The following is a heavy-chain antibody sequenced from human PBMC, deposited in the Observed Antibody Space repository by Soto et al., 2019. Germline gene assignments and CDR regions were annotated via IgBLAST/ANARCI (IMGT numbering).Heavy chain of an antibody. J-gene: IGHJ6*02. D-gene: IGHD2-21*02. CDR2: ISYDGSNK. Sequence: SCAASGFTFSSYGMHWVRQAPGKGLEWVAVISYDGSNKYYADSVKGRFTISRDNSKNTLYLQMNSLRAEDTAVYYCAKNIVVVTAYYYYGMDVWGQGTTVTVSS. CDR3: AKNIVVVTAYYYYGMDV. V-gene: IGHV3-30*18. CDR1: GFTFSSYG.